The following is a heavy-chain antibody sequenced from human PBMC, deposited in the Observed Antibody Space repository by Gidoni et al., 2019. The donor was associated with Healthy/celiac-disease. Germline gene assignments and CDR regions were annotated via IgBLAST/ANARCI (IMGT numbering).Heavy chain of an antibody. CDR2: ISGSGGST. Sequence: EVQLLESGGGLVQPGGSLRLSCSASGFTFSSHAISWVRQAPGKGLEWVSAISGSGGSTYYADSVKGRFTISRDNSKNTLYLQMNSLRAEDTAVYYCAKDRDYYDSSGLYYFDYWGQGTLVTVSS. CDR1: GFTFSSHA. CDR3: AKDRDYYDSSGLYYFDY. D-gene: IGHD3-22*01. J-gene: IGHJ4*02. V-gene: IGHV3-23*01.